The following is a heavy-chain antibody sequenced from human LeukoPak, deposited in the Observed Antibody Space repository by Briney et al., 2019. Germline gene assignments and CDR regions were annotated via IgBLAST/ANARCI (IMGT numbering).Heavy chain of an antibody. D-gene: IGHD3-10*01. J-gene: IGHJ5*02. CDR1: GYTFTSYA. Sequence: ASVKVSCKASGYTFTSYAMNWVRQAPGQGLEWMGWINTNSGNPTYAQGFTGRFVFSLDTYVSTAYLQISSLKAEDTAVYYCARGRGIYYGSGSEESWFDPWGQGTLVTVSS. CDR2: INTNSGNP. V-gene: IGHV7-4-1*02. CDR3: ARGRGIYYGSGSEESWFDP.